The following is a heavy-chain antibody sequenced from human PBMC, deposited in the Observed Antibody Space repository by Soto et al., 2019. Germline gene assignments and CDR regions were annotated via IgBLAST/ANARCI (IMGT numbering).Heavy chain of an antibody. CDR1: GGSISSSSYY. CDR3: ARRVGRARFDY. V-gene: IGHV4-39*01. D-gene: IGHD6-13*01. Sequence: SETLSLTCTVSGGSISSSSYYWGWIRQPPGKGLEWIGSIYYSGSTYYNPSLKSRVTISVDTSKNQFSVKLRSVTAADTAVYYCARRVGRARFDYWGQGTLVTVSS. CDR2: IYYSGST. J-gene: IGHJ4*02.